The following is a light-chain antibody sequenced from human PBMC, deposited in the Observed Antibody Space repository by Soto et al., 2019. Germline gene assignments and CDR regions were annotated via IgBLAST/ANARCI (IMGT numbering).Light chain of an antibody. J-gene: IGKJ1*01. CDR2: KAS. V-gene: IGKV1-5*03. CDR3: QQYSSYSGT. CDR1: QSINNW. Sequence: DIQMTPSPSTLSASVGDRVPITCRASQSINNWLAWYQKKPGRAPKLLIYKASVLETVAPSRFSGTGSGTEFTLTINGLQPDDFATYYCQQYSSYSGTVGKGTKVAIK.